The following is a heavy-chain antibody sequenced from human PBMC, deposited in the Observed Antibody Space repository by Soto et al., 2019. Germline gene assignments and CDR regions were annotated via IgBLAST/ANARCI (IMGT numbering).Heavy chain of an antibody. J-gene: IGHJ6*02. CDR1: GYTFTSYG. CDR2: IIPIFGTA. Sequence: ASVKVSCKASGYTFTSYGISWVRQAPGQGLDWMGGIIPIFGTANYAQKFQGRVTITADESTSTAYMELSSLRSEDTAVYYCASPATRLLWFGELRYGMDVWGQGTTVTVSS. D-gene: IGHD3-10*01. V-gene: IGHV1-69*13. CDR3: ASPATRLLWFGELRYGMDV.